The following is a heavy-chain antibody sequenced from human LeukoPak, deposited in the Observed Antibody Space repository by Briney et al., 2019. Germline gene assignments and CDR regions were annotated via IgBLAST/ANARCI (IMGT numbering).Heavy chain of an antibody. CDR2: IKSKGHGGAI. Sequence: GGSLRLSCAACGLIFRNAWMTLVRQVPGKGLEWVGRIKSKGHGGAIDYAAPVIGRFKISRDDSTDTVYLQMNSLKTEDTALYYCTTLSGLSEDYTDSWGQGVLVTVSS. D-gene: IGHD5-12*01. CDR1: GLIFRNAW. V-gene: IGHV3-15*01. CDR3: TTLSGLSEDYTDS. J-gene: IGHJ4*02.